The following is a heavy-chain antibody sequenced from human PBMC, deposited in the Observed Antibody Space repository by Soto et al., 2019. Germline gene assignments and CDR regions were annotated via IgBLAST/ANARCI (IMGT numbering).Heavy chain of an antibody. CDR1: GITFSGYW. CDR3: ATVFEH. V-gene: IGHV3-74*01. CDR2: VDSAGSGT. J-gene: IGHJ4*02. Sequence: VPLVESGGGSVQPGGSLRLSCVASGITFSGYWMHWVRQVPGKGLVWVARVDSAGSGTSYADSVKGRFTISRDNAKNTLALHMDRLRVEDTAVYYCATVFEHWGQGIPVTVSS.